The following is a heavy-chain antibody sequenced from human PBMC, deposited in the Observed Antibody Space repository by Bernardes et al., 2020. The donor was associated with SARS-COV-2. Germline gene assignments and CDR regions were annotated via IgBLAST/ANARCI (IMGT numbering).Heavy chain of an antibody. CDR3: ARDMTVSGLVLWAFDL. V-gene: IGHV1-2*02. CDR2: IDPNSGDT. J-gene: IGHJ3*01. Sequence: ASVKVSCKASGYIFTGDYMHWVRQAPAQGLEWMGRIDPNSGDTKYAQNFQGRVTMTRDTSINTAYMELNSLTSDDTAVYFCARDMTVSGLVLWAFDLWGQGTRVTVSS. CDR1: GYIFTGDY. D-gene: IGHD6-19*01.